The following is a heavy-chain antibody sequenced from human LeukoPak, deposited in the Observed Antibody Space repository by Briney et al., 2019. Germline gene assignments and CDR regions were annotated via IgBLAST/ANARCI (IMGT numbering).Heavy chain of an antibody. CDR3: ARVSTVTSYYYYNYMDV. J-gene: IGHJ6*03. V-gene: IGHV3-48*01. CDR2: ISSSSSTI. Sequence: GGSLRLSCAASGFTFSSYSMNWVRQAPGKGLEWVSYISSSSSTIYYADSVKGRFTISRDNAKSLLYLQMNSLRAEDTAVCYCARVSTVTSYYYYNYMDVWGKGTTVTVSS. D-gene: IGHD4-11*01. CDR1: GFTFSSYS.